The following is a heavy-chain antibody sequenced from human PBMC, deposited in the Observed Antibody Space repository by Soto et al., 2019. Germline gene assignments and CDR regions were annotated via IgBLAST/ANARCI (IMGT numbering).Heavy chain of an antibody. Sequence: ASVKVSCKASGYTFTSYAMHWVRQAPGQRLEWMGWINAGNGNTKYSQKFQGRVTITRDTSASTAYMELSSLRSEDTAVYYCARDRKLELPTWLDPWGQGTLVTVYS. CDR1: GYTFTSYA. V-gene: IGHV1-3*01. J-gene: IGHJ5*02. CDR3: ARDRKLELPTWLDP. CDR2: INAGNGNT. D-gene: IGHD1-7*01.